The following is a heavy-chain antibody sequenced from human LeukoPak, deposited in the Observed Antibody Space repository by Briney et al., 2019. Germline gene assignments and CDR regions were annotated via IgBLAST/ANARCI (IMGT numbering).Heavy chain of an antibody. Sequence: GGALNLSFAASGFPFSYYYMSWIRPAPGKGLEWVSYISSSGSTIYYADSVKGRFTISRDNAKNSLYLQMNSLGAEDTAVYYCARDPLYYYGSGSPYWGQGTLVTVSS. D-gene: IGHD3-10*01. CDR3: ARDPLYYYGSGSPY. J-gene: IGHJ4*02. CDR1: GFPFSYYY. CDR2: ISSSGSTI. V-gene: IGHV3-11*01.